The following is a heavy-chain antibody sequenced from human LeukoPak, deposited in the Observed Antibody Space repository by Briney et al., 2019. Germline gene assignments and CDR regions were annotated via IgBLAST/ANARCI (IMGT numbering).Heavy chain of an antibody. Sequence: SETLSLTCTVSGGSICSSSYYWGWIRQPPGKGLEWIGSIYYSGSTYYNPSLKSRVTISVDTSKNQFSLKLSSVTAADTAVYYCARHGYYDSSGYYPAGYFDYWGQGTLVTVSS. CDR3: ARHGYYDSSGYYPAGYFDY. J-gene: IGHJ4*02. V-gene: IGHV4-39*01. CDR1: GGSICSSSYY. D-gene: IGHD3-22*01. CDR2: IYYSGST.